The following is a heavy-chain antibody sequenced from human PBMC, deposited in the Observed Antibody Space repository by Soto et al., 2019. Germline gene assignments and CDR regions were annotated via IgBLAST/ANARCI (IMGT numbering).Heavy chain of an antibody. V-gene: IGHV4-59*01. CDR2: IYYSGST. CDR1: GGSISSYY. Sequence: PSETLSLTCTVSGGSISSYYWSGIRQPPGKGLEWIGYIYYSGSTNYNPSLKSRVTISVDTSKNQFSLKLSSVTAADTAVYYCASRIVATTGVFDYWGQGTLVTVSS. CDR3: ASRIVATTGVFDY. D-gene: IGHD5-12*01. J-gene: IGHJ4*02.